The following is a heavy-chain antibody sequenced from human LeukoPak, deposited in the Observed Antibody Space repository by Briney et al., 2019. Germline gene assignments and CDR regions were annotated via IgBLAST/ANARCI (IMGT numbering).Heavy chain of an antibody. Sequence: GGSLRLSCAASGFTFSRHDMNWVRQAPGKGLEWLSYISSGSTTMDYADSVKGRFTISRDNAKNSLFLQMNSLRAEDTGIYFCARDRGNSAYGAWFDSWGQGALVTVSS. D-gene: IGHD5-12*01. V-gene: IGHV3-48*03. CDR1: GFTFSRHD. CDR2: ISSGSTTM. J-gene: IGHJ5*01. CDR3: ARDRGNSAYGAWFDS.